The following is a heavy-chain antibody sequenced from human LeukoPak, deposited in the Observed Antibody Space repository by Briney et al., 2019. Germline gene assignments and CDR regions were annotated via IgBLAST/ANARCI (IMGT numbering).Heavy chain of an antibody. J-gene: IGHJ5*02. CDR1: GFTFSSYS. D-gene: IGHD1-26*01. V-gene: IGHV3-30*03. Sequence: GGSLRLSCAASGFTFSSYSMQWVRQTPGKGLEWVGIMSNSGENTFYGEAVKGRFTISRDNSQNTLYLQMNSLRPEDTAVYYCARDNSLGDDSWWFDPWGQGTLVTVSS. CDR2: MSNSGENT. CDR3: ARDNSLGDDSWWFDP.